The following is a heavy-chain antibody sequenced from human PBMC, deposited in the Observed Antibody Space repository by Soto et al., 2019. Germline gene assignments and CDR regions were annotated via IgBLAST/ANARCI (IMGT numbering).Heavy chain of an antibody. CDR1: GGTFSSYA. D-gene: IGHD3-10*01. CDR3: ARGGDYYCSGSYLTYYGMDV. J-gene: IGHJ6*02. Sequence: QVQLVQSGAEVKKPGSSVKVSCKASGGTFSSYAISWVRQAPGQGLEWMGGIIPIFGTANYAQKFQGRVTITADESTSTAYVGLSSLRSEDTAVYYCARGGDYYCSGSYLTYYGMDVWGQGTTVTVSS. CDR2: IIPIFGTA. V-gene: IGHV1-69*01.